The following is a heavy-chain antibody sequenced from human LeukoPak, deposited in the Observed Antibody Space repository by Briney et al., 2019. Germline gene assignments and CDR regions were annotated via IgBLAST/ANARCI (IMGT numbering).Heavy chain of an antibody. V-gene: IGHV5-51*01. CDR2: IYPGDSDT. J-gene: IGHJ6*02. Sequence: GESLKISCKGSGYSFTSYWIGWVRQMSGEGLEWVGIIYPGDSDTRYSPSFQGQVTISADKSISTAYLQWSSLKASDTAMYYCARWGHGDYDYYGMDVWGQGTTVTVSS. CDR1: GYSFTSYW. CDR3: ARWGHGDYDYYGMDV. D-gene: IGHD3-16*01.